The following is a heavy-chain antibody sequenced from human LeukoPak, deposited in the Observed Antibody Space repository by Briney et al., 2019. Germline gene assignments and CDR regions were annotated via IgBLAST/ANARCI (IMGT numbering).Heavy chain of an antibody. CDR3: AREGAVVVAATPGAFDI. D-gene: IGHD2-15*01. CDR2: ISAYNGNT. Sequence: ASVKVSCKASGYTFTSYGISWVRQAPGQGLEWMGWISAYNGNTNYAQKLQGRVTMTTDTSTSTAYMELSRLRSDDTAVYYCAREGAVVVAATPGAFDIWGQGTMVTVSS. J-gene: IGHJ3*02. CDR1: GYTFTSYG. V-gene: IGHV1-18*01.